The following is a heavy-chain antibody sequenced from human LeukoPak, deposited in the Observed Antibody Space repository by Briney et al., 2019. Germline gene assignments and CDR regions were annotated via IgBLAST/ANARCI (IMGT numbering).Heavy chain of an antibody. J-gene: IGHJ4*02. CDR1: GGSFSGYY. CDR2: IYYSGST. CDR3: ARGIVATEYDY. D-gene: IGHD5-12*01. V-gene: IGHV4-59*01. Sequence: SETLSLTCAVYGGSFSGYYWSWIRQPPGKGLEWIGYIYYSGSTNYNPSLKSRVTISVDTSKNQFSLKLSSVTAADTAVYYCARGIVATEYDYWGQGTLVTVSS.